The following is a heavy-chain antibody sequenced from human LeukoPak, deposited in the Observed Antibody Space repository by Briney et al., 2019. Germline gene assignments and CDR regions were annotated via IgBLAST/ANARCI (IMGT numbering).Heavy chain of an antibody. CDR3: ARGILTGLQRDAFDI. CDR2: IYPGDSDT. Sequence: GESLKISCKGSGYSFTSYWIGWVRPMPGKGLEWMGIIYPGDSDTRYSPSFQGQVTISADKSISTAYLQWSSLKASDTAMYYCARGILTGLQRDAFDIWGQGTMVTVSS. CDR1: GYSFTSYW. V-gene: IGHV5-51*01. D-gene: IGHD3-9*01. J-gene: IGHJ3*02.